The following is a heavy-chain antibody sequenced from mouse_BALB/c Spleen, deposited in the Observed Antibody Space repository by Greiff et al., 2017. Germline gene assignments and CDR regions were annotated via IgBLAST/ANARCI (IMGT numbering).Heavy chain of an antibody. J-gene: IGHJ4*01. CDR1: GFTFSSYA. D-gene: IGHD2-4*01. Sequence: EVHLVESGGGLVKPGGSLKLSCAASGFTFSSYAMSWVRQTPEKRLEWVASISSGGSTYYPDSVKGRFTISRDNARNILYLQMSSLRSEDTAMYYCARIDYDGDYAMDYWGQGTSVTVSS. V-gene: IGHV5-6-5*01. CDR2: ISSGGST. CDR3: ARIDYDGDYAMDY.